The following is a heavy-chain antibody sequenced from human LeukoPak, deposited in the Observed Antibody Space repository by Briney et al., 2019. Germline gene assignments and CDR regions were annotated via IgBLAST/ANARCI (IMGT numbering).Heavy chain of an antibody. Sequence: SETLSLTCTVSGGSISSADYYWSWIRQPPGKGLEWIGYTYHSGGIYYNPSLKSRVTISVDTSKNQFSLKVTSVTAADTAVYYCARDTRSGGSHCKDYWGQGTLVTVSS. J-gene: IGHJ4*02. CDR1: GGSISSADYY. CDR2: TYHSGGI. D-gene: IGHD2-15*01. V-gene: IGHV4-30-4*08. CDR3: ARDTRSGGSHCKDY.